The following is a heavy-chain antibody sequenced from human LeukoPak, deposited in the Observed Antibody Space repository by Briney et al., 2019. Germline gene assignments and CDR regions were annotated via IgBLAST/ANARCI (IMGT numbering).Heavy chain of an antibody. J-gene: IGHJ6*02. CDR1: GFSVDYNY. Sequence: GRSLRLSCAASGFSVDYNYMTCVRQAPGRVLEWVASIDDTGTHYAASVKGRFDISRDISKNTVSLHLNNVRADDTGLYFCARESGSLTKVTYYGLDIWGPGTTVAVTS. D-gene: IGHD3-3*01. CDR3: ARESGSLTKVTYYGLDI. V-gene: IGHV3-66*01. CDR2: IDDTGT.